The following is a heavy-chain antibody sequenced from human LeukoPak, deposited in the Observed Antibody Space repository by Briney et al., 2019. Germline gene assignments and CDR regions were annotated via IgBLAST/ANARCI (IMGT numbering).Heavy chain of an antibody. J-gene: IGHJ4*02. CDR2: IYSGGST. Sequence: GGSLRLSCAASGFTVSSNYMSWVRQAPGKGLEWVSVIYSGGSTYYADSVKGRFTISRDNSKNTLYLQMNSLRAEDTAVYYCARIFYGSSSGPYDYWGQGTLVTVSS. V-gene: IGHV3-66*01. CDR3: ARIFYGSSSGPYDY. CDR1: GFTVSSNY. D-gene: IGHD3-10*01.